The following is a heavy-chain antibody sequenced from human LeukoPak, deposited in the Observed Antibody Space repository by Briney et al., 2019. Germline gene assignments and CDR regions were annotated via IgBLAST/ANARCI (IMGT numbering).Heavy chain of an antibody. D-gene: IGHD6-19*01. Sequence: GGSLRLSCAASGFTFSSSWMHWVRQAPGKGLVWVSRINPDGSNRGYADSVKGRFTISRDNAKNTLYLQMNSLRAEDTAVYYCAIDRGAVAGAYWGQGTLVTVSS. CDR1: GFTFSSSW. V-gene: IGHV3-74*01. CDR2: INPDGSNR. CDR3: AIDRGAVAGAY. J-gene: IGHJ4*02.